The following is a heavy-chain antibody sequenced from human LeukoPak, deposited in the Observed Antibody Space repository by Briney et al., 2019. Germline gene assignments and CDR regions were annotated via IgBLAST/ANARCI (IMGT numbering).Heavy chain of an antibody. CDR2: IYYSGST. CDR3: ARVYPPGGFSGYYGD. J-gene: IGHJ4*02. V-gene: IGHV4-59*01. Sequence: ASETLSLTCTVSGGSISSYYWSWIRQPPGKGLEWIGYIYYSGSTNYNPSLKSRVTISVDTSKNQFSLKLSSVTAADTAVYYCARVYPPGGFSGYYGDWGQGTLVTVSS. CDR1: GGSISSYY. D-gene: IGHD3-22*01.